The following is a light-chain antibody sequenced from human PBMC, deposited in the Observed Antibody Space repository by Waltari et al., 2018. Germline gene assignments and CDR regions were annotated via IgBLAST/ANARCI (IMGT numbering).Light chain of an antibody. V-gene: IGKV1-39*01. CDR1: QSIASN. CDR2: AAS. CDR3: QQSYSSPRT. Sequence: DIQMTQSPSSLSASVGDRVTITCRASQSIASNLSWYQQKPGKAPKLLRYAASSLQSGVPSRFSARGSGTDFTLTISSLQREDFATYYCQQSYSSPRTFGQGTKVEVK. J-gene: IGKJ1*01.